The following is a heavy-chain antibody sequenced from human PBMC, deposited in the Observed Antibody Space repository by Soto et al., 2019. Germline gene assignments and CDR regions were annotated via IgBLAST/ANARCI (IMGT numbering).Heavy chain of an antibody. CDR2: ISDDGART. J-gene: IGHJ4*02. V-gene: IGHV3-74*01. CDR3: TRRPRPSSVGTGDF. Sequence: GGSPRLSCAASGFVFEMDWVHWVRQARGKGREWASRISDDGARTDYAESVKGRITISRDNAKNRLYLQMNSLRAEDTAVYYCTRRPRPSSVGTGDFWGLGALVTVSS. CDR1: GFVFEMDW. D-gene: IGHD3-10*01.